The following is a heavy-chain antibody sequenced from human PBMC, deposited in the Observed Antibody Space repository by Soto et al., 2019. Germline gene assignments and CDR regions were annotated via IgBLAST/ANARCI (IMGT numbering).Heavy chain of an antibody. CDR1: GFTFSSYD. CDR2: IGTAGDT. CDR3: ARASGNYDFWSGYLTGEYYYYMDV. J-gene: IGHJ6*03. V-gene: IGHV3-13*01. D-gene: IGHD3-3*01. Sequence: HPGGSLRLSCAASGFTFSSYDMHWVRQATGKGLEWVSAIGTAGDTYYPGSVKGRFTISRENAKNSLYLQMNSLRAGDTAVYYCARASGNYDFWSGYLTGEYYYYMDVWGNGTTVTVSS.